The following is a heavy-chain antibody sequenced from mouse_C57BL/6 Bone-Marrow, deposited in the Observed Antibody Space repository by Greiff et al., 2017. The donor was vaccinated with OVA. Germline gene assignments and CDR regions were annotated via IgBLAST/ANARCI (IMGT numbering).Heavy chain of an antibody. CDR3: ARRIRRRYFDV. Sequence: EVQGVESGGDLVKPGGSLKLSCAASGFTFSSYGMSWVRQTPDKRLEWVATISSGGSYTYYPDSVKGRFTISRDNAKNTLYLQMSSLKSEDTAMYYCARRIRRRYFDVWGTGTTVTVSS. D-gene: IGHD2-12*01. J-gene: IGHJ1*03. V-gene: IGHV5-6*01. CDR1: GFTFSSYG. CDR2: ISSGGSYT.